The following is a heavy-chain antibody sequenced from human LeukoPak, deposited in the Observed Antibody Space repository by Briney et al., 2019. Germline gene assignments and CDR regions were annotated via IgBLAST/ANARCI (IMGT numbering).Heavy chain of an antibody. J-gene: IGHJ3*02. CDR2: IYYSGRI. CDR3: ARGRPIDGAFDI. CDR1: GGSISSGGYY. Sequence: SQTLSLTYTLSGGSISSGGYYWSWIPQHPGKGLECIGYIYYSGRIYYNQSVKSRVTISVDTSKNQFSLKLSSVTAADAAVDYCARGRPIDGAFDIWGQGTMVTVSS. D-gene: IGHD5-24*01. V-gene: IGHV4-31*03.